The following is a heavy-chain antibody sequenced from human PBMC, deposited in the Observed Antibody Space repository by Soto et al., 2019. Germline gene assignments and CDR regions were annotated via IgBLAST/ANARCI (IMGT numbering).Heavy chain of an antibody. D-gene: IGHD3-22*01. J-gene: IGHJ6*02. Sequence: EVQLVESGGGLVKPGGSLRLSCAASEFTFSSYSMNWVRQAPGKGLEWVSSISCSSTYIYYADSVKGRFTISRDNAKNSMCLQMNSLRAADKAVYYCARVVDYCDPYYYYGMDVWGQGTTVTVSS. V-gene: IGHV3-21*01. CDR2: ISCSSTYI. CDR3: ARVVDYCDPYYYYGMDV. CDR1: EFTFSSYS.